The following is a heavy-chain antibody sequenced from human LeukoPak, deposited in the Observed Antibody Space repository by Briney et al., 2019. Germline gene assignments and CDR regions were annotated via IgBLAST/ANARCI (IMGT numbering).Heavy chain of an antibody. J-gene: IGHJ6*02. V-gene: IGHV4-4*07. CDR1: GGSISSYY. CDR3: ARDSGYSSTHYYYYYGMDD. CDR2: IYTSGST. Sequence: PSETLSLTCTVSGGSISSYYWSWIRQPAGKGLEWIGRIYTSGSTNYNPSLKSRVTMSVDTSKNQFSLKLSSVTAADTAVYYCARDSGYSSTHYYYYYGMDDWGQGTTVTVFS. D-gene: IGHD6-13*01.